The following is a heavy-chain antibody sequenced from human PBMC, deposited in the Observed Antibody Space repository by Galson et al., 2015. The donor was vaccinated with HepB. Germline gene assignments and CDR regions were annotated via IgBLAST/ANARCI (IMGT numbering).Heavy chain of an antibody. CDR1: GFTFSSYA. CDR2: ISGSGGST. Sequence: SLRLSCAASGFTFSSYAMSWVRQAPGKGLEWVSAISGSGGSTYYADSVKGRFTISRDNSKNTLYLQMNSLRAEDTAVYYCAKDEHAAAADYYYMDVWGKGTTVTVSS. V-gene: IGHV3-23*01. CDR3: AKDEHAAAADYYYMDV. D-gene: IGHD6-13*01. J-gene: IGHJ6*03.